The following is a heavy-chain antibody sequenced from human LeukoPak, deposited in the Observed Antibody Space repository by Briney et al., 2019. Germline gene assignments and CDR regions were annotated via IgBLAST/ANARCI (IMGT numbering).Heavy chain of an antibody. CDR3: ARGSSSWAPRSGTDV. J-gene: IGHJ6*02. CDR1: GFTFSSSV. Sequence: GGSLRLSCAASGFTFSSSVMNWVRQSPGKGLEWVSTLTGSGDNTHYADSVKGRFTISRDNSKNTLYLQMNSLRAEDTAVYYCARGSSSWAPRSGTDVWGQGTTVTVSS. CDR2: LTGSGDNT. D-gene: IGHD6-13*01. V-gene: IGHV3-23*01.